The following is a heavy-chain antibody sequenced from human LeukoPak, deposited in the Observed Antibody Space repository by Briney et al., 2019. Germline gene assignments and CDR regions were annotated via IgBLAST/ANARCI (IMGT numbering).Heavy chain of an antibody. CDR2: IYYSGST. CDR3: ARECTVTTVGGSFDWFDP. D-gene: IGHD4-17*01. J-gene: IGHJ5*02. CDR1: GGSISSGDYY. V-gene: IGHV4-30-4*08. Sequence: SETLSLTCTVSGGSISSGDYYWSWVRQPPGKGLEWIGYIYYSGSTYYNPSLKSRVTISVDTSKNQFSLKLSSVTAADTAVYYCARECTVTTVGGSFDWFDPWGQGTLVTVSS.